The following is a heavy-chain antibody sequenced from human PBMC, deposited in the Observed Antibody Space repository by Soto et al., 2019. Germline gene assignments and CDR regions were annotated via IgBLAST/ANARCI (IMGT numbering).Heavy chain of an antibody. J-gene: IGHJ4*02. Sequence: SETLSLTCLVSGGSISSYCWSWIRQPPGKGLEWIGYMYYSGSTNYNRSLRSRVTISADTTKNQFSRKLSSVTAADTAVYYCSRWHVGSLDYWGQGTLVTVSS. CDR3: SRWHVGSLDY. V-gene: IGHV4-59*01. CDR2: MYYSGST. D-gene: IGHD3-10*01. CDR1: GGSISSYC.